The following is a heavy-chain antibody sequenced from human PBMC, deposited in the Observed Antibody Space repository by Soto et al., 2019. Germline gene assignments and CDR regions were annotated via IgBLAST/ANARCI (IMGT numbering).Heavy chain of an antibody. V-gene: IGHV1-3*01. CDR1: GYTFTNYA. CDR2: IHPANGNT. CDR3: ATDLPNWGFVTWFDP. D-gene: IGHD7-27*01. J-gene: IGHJ5*02. Sequence: ASVKVSCKASGYTFTNYAIHWVRQAPGQRLEWMGWIHPANGNTKYSQRFQGRVTITSDTSASTAYMEVSSLRSEDTAVYYCATDLPNWGFVTWFDPWGQGTLVTVSP.